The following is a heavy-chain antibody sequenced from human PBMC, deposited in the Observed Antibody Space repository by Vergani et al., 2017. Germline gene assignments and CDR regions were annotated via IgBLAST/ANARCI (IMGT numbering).Heavy chain of an antibody. CDR1: GGSFSGYY. Sequence: QVQLQQWGAGLLKPSETLSLTCAVYGGSFSGYYWSWIRQTPGKGLEWLGQISYSGDTNYSPSLTSRLTISIDTSNNQFSLKVNAVTAADTAMYYCARESCSSTSCYQPFDYWGQGTLVIVSS. J-gene: IGHJ4*02. V-gene: IGHV4-34*01. CDR2: ISYSGDT. D-gene: IGHD2-2*01. CDR3: ARESCSSTSCYQPFDY.